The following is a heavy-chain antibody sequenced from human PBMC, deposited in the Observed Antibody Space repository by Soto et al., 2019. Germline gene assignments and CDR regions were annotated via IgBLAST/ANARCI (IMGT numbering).Heavy chain of an antibody. CDR2: IWYDGSNK. V-gene: IGHV3-33*01. J-gene: IGHJ4*02. CDR1: GFTFSSYG. D-gene: IGHD5-12*01. CDR3: AIDYGDGYMVRYYFDY. Sequence: GGSLRLSCAASGFTFSSYGMHWVRQAPGKGLEWVAVIWYDGSNKYYADSVKGRFTISRDNSKNTLYLQMNSLRAEDTAVYYFAIDYGDGYMVRYYFDYWGQGTLVTVSS.